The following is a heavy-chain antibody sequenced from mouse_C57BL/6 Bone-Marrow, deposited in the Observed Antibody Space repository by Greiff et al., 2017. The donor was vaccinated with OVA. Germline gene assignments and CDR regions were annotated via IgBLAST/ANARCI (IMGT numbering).Heavy chain of an antibody. J-gene: IGHJ3*01. CDR1: GYTFTSYW. Sequence: QVQLQQPGAELVKPGASVKLSCKASGYTFTSYWMHWVKQRPGQGLEWIGMIHPNSGSTNYNEKFKSKATLTVDKSSSTAYMQLSSLTSEDSAVDYCAREGELRPLFAYWGQGTLVTVSA. CDR3: AREGELRPLFAY. V-gene: IGHV1-64*01. CDR2: IHPNSGST. D-gene: IGHD3-2*02.